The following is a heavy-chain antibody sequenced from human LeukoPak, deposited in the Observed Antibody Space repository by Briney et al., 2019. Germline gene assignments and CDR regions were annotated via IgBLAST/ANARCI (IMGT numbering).Heavy chain of an antibody. CDR1: GFTFSTYW. CDR2: IKQDGSEK. CDR3: ASLSMPFDY. V-gene: IGHV3-7*01. D-gene: IGHD2-2*01. Sequence: TGGSLRLSCAASGFTFSTYWMNWVRQAPGKGLEWVANIKQDGSEKYYVDSVKGRFTISRDNAKNSLYLQMNSLRAEDTAVYYCASLSMPFDYWGQGTLVTVSS. J-gene: IGHJ4*02.